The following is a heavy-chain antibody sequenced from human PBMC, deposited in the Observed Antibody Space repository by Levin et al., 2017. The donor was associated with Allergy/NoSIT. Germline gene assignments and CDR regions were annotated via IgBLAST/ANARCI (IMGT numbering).Heavy chain of an antibody. CDR1: GFTVSSNY. Sequence: SCAASGFTVSSNYMSWVRQAPGRGLEWVSIIYSDGRTYYADSVKGRFTISRDNSKNTVYLQMNSLRAEDTALYYCARPPYGGISLDFWGQGTLVTVSS. V-gene: IGHV3-66*01. J-gene: IGHJ4*02. CDR2: IYSDGRT. D-gene: IGHD4-23*01. CDR3: ARPPYGGISLDF.